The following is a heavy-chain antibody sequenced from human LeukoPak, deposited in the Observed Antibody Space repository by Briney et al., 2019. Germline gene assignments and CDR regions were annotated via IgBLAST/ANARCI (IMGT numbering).Heavy chain of an antibody. CDR2: ISDSGSLT. CDR3: AKDPRRTSGWYFFDY. Sequence: GGSVTLSGAASALAFSSQAMGWVRQAPGKGLEWVSVISDSGSLTYYADSVKGRFTISRDNSKNTLFLQMNSLRAEDTAVYYCAKDPRRTSGWYFFDYWGQGTLVTVSS. D-gene: IGHD6-19*01. CDR1: ALAFSSQA. J-gene: IGHJ4*02. V-gene: IGHV3-23*01.